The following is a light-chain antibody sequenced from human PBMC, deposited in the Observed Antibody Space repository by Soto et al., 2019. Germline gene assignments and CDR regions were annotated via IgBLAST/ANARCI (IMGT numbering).Light chain of an antibody. Sequence: QSALTQPASVSGSPGQSITISCTGTSSDIGGYNFVSWYQQHPGKVPNLMIFEVSNRPSGVSNRFSGSKSGNTASLTISGLQAEDEADYYCSSYTSTTSLYVFGTGTKLTVL. J-gene: IGLJ1*01. V-gene: IGLV2-14*01. CDR1: SSDIGGYNF. CDR2: EVS. CDR3: SSYTSTTSLYV.